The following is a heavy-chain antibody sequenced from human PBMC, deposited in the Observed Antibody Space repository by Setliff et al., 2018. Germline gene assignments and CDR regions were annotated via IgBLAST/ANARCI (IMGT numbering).Heavy chain of an antibody. CDR3: ARDKLWLMGYYYYGMDV. J-gene: IGHJ6*02. CDR1: GYTFTNYA. CDR2: INAGNGNT. D-gene: IGHD5-18*01. Sequence: ASVKVSCKASGYTFTNYAIHWVRQAPGQRLEWMGWINAGNGNTKYSQKFQGRVTITRDTSASTAYMELSSLRSEDTAVYYCARDKLWLMGYYYYGMDVWGQGTTVTVSS. V-gene: IGHV1-3*01.